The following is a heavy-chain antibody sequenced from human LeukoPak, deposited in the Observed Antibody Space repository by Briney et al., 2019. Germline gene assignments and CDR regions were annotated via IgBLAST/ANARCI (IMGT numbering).Heavy chain of an antibody. V-gene: IGHV4-34*01. CDR3: ARGRDYYDSSALSY. J-gene: IGHJ4*02. CDR2: INHSGST. Sequence: PSETLSLTCAVYGGSCSGYYWSWIRQPPGKGLEWLGEINHSGSTNYNPSLKSRVTISVDTSKNQFSLKLSSVTAADTAVYYCARGRDYYDSSALSYWGQGTLVTVSS. CDR1: GGSCSGYY. D-gene: IGHD3-22*01.